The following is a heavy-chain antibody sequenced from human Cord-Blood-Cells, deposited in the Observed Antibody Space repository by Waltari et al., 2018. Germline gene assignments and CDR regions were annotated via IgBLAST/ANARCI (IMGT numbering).Heavy chain of an antibody. V-gene: IGHV1-69*06. CDR1: GGTFSSYA. Sequence: QVQLVQSGAEVKKPGSSVKVSCKASGGTFSSYAISWVRQAPGQGLEWMGGLIPIFGTANYARKVKGRGTMTADKATSTAYMELSSLGSEDTAVYYCAREGGYCTNGVCYTGAAFDIWGQGTMVTVSS. CDR3: AREGGYCTNGVCYTGAAFDI. J-gene: IGHJ3*02. D-gene: IGHD2-8*01. CDR2: LIPIFGTA.